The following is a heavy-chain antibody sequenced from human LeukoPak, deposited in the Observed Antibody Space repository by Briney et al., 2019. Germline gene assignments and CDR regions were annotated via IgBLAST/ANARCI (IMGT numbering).Heavy chain of an antibody. Sequence: PGRSLRLSCAASGFTFSSYGVHWVRQAPGKGLEWVAVISYDGSNKYYADSVKGRFTISRDNSKNTLYLQMNSLKAEDTAVYYCAKDGGGYYYDSSGYYSLDYFDYWGQGTLVTVSS. J-gene: IGHJ4*02. D-gene: IGHD3-22*01. CDR2: ISYDGSNK. V-gene: IGHV3-30*18. CDR1: GFTFSSYG. CDR3: AKDGGGYYYDSSGYYSLDYFDY.